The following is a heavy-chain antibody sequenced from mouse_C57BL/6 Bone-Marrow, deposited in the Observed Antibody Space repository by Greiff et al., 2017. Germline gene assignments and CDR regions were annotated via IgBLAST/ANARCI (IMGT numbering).Heavy chain of an antibody. CDR1: GYTFTSYW. Sequence: QVQLKQPGAELVMPGASVKLSCKASGYTFTSYWMHWVKQRPGQGLEWIGEIDPSDSYTNYNQKFKGKSTLTVDKSSSTAYMQLSSLTSEDSAVYYCARSLVNHWYFDVWGTGTTVTVSS. J-gene: IGHJ1*03. CDR3: ARSLVNHWYFDV. CDR2: IDPSDSYT. D-gene: IGHD6-2*01. V-gene: IGHV1-69*01.